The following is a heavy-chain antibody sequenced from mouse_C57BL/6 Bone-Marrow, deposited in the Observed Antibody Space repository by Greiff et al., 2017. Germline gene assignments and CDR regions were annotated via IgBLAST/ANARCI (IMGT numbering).Heavy chain of an antibody. CDR3: ARDGYYWFAY. J-gene: IGHJ3*01. CDR1: GYTFTSYW. CDR2: IDPSDSYT. Sequence: QVQLQQPGAELVRPGTSVKLSCKASGYTFTSYWMHWVKLRPGQGLEWIGVIDPSDSYTNYNQKFKGKATLTVDTSSSTAYMQLSSLTSEDSAVYYCARDGYYWFAYWGQGTLVTVSA. V-gene: IGHV1-59*01. D-gene: IGHD2-3*01.